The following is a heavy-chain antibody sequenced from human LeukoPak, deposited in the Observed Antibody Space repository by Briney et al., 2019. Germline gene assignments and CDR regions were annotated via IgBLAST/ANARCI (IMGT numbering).Heavy chain of an antibody. CDR2: IFGNGVKT. Sequence: SGGSLRLSCAASGFTFSGHSMTWVRQTPGKGLEWVSVIFGNGVKTYYADSLKGRFTISRDNSKSTLYLQMNSLRADDTAVYYCARVGGWSNYFGMDAWGQGTTVSVSS. CDR3: ARVGGWSNYFGMDA. V-gene: IGHV3-23*01. D-gene: IGHD3-16*01. CDR1: GFTFSGHS. J-gene: IGHJ6*02.